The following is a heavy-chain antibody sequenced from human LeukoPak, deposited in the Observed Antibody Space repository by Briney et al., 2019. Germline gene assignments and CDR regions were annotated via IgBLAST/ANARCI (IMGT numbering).Heavy chain of an antibody. D-gene: IGHD5-18*01. CDR1: GFTSSSYG. Sequence: PGGSLRLSCAASGFTSSSYGMHWVRQAPGKGLEWVAFIRYDGSNKYYADSVKGRFTISRDNSKNTLYLQMNSLRAEDTAVYYCAKDRGYSYGSPDYWGQGTLVTVSS. CDR2: IRYDGSNK. J-gene: IGHJ4*02. CDR3: AKDRGYSYGSPDY. V-gene: IGHV3-30*02.